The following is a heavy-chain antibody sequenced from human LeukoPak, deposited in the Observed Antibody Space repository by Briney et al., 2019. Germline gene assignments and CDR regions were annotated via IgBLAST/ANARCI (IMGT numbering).Heavy chain of an antibody. CDR1: GGSISSSSYY. Sequence: SETLSLTCTVSGGSISSSSYYWGWIRQPPGKGLEWIGSIYYSGSTYYNPSLKSRVTISVDTSKNQFSLKLSSVTAADTAVYYCARLGYCSSTSCYSYGMDVWGQGTTVTVPS. V-gene: IGHV4-39*01. D-gene: IGHD2-2*01. CDR2: IYYSGST. CDR3: ARLGYCSSTSCYSYGMDV. J-gene: IGHJ6*02.